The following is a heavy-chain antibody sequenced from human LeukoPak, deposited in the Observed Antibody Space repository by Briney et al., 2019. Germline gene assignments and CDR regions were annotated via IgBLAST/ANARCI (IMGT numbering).Heavy chain of an antibody. Sequence: PGGSLRLSCAASGFTFSSYEMNWVRQVPGKGLEXXXXXXXSGSTMYYAESVKGRFTISRDNAKNSLYLQMNSLRAEDTAVYYCARERYCSSTSCPHGDLDYWGQGTLVSVSS. J-gene: IGHJ4*02. CDR3: ARERYCSSTSCPHGDLDY. CDR2: XXXSGSTM. V-gene: IGHV3-48*03. D-gene: IGHD2-2*01. CDR1: GFTFSSYE.